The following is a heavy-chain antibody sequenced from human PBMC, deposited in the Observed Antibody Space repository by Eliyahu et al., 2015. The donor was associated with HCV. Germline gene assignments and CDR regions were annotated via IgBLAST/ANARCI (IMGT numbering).Heavy chain of an antibody. CDR2: ISKSGDDI. Sequence: QVLLVESGGGLVRPGGSLRLXCAASGFTFSDFLMSWVRQGPGKGLEWISYISKSGDDINYADSVKGRFTISRDNARNSLYLQMNSLKAEDTALYYCGRGDAGDYWGQGTLVIVSS. D-gene: IGHD1-14*01. CDR1: GFTFSDFL. CDR3: GRGDAGDY. V-gene: IGHV3-11*01. J-gene: IGHJ4*02.